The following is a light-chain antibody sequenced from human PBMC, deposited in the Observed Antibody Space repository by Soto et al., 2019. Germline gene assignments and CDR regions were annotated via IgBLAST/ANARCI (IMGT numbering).Light chain of an antibody. Sequence: QSALTQPASVSGSPGQSITIPCTGTSSDVGGYNYVSWYQQHPGKAPKLMIYDVSNRPSGVSNRFSGSKSGNTASLTISGLQAEDEADYYCSSYTSTHPRVFGTGTKVTVL. CDR2: DVS. J-gene: IGLJ1*01. V-gene: IGLV2-14*01. CDR1: SSDVGGYNY. CDR3: SSYTSTHPRV.